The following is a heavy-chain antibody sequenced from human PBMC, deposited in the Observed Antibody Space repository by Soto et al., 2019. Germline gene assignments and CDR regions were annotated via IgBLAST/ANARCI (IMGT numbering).Heavy chain of an antibody. CDR2: IYYSGST. J-gene: IGHJ5*02. CDR3: ARLLNYDFWSGYYTWFDP. CDR1: GGSISSSSYY. Sequence: SETLSLTCTVSGGSISSSSYYWGWIRQPPGKGLEWIGSIYYSGSTYYNPSLKSRVTISVDTSKNQFSLKLSSVTAADTAVYYCARLLNYDFWSGYYTWFDPWGQGTLVTVSS. V-gene: IGHV4-39*01. D-gene: IGHD3-3*01.